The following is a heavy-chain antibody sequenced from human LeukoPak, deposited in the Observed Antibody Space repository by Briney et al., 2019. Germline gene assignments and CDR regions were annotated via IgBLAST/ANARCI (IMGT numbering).Heavy chain of an antibody. J-gene: IGHJ5*02. D-gene: IGHD5-12*01. CDR3: ARDQPGSGYDSYNWFDP. CDR2: IIPIFGTA. V-gene: IGHV1-69*05. Sequence: SVKVSCKASGGTFSSYAISWVRQAPGQGLEWMGGIIPIFGTANYAQKFQGRVRITTDESTSTAYMELSSLRSEDTAVYYCARDQPGSGYDSYNWFDPWGQGTLVTVSS. CDR1: GGTFSSYA.